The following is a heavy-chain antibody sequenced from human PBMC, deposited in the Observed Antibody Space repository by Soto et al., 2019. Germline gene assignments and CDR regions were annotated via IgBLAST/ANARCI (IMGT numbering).Heavy chain of an antibody. CDR2: ISSSSSTI. CDR3: ARDLDSGGYYYWDY. Sequence: EVQLVESGGGLVQPGGSLRLSCAASGFTFSSYSMNWVRQAPGKGLEGVSYISSSSSTIYYADSVKGRITISRDNANNSLYLQKNRLRDEETDVYYCARDLDSGGYYYWDYWGQGTLVSVSS. J-gene: IGHJ4*02. D-gene: IGHD3-22*01. CDR1: GFTFSSYS. V-gene: IGHV3-48*02.